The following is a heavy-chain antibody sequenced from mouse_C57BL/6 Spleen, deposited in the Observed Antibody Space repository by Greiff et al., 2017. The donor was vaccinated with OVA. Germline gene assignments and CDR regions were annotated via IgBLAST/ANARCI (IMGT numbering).Heavy chain of an antibody. V-gene: IGHV6-6*01. D-gene: IGHD1-1*01. CDR3: TRTVVARGNY. Sequence: EVHLVESGGGLVQPGGSMKLSCAASGFTFSDAWMDWVRQSPEKGLEWVAEIRNKANNHATYYAESVKGRFTISRDDSKSSVYLQMNSLRAEDTGIYYCTRTVVARGNYWGQGTTLTVSS. CDR2: IRNKANNHAT. CDR1: GFTFSDAW. J-gene: IGHJ2*01.